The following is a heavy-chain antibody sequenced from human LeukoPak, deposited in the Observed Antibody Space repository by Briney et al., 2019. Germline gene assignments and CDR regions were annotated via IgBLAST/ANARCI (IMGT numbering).Heavy chain of an antibody. CDR3: ARDQALYFSYGDY. CDR1: GFTFSRSA. J-gene: IGHJ4*02. Sequence: GGSLRLSCAASGFTFSRSAMTWVRQTPGKGLDWVSSISSSGNTYYADSVKGRFAISRDNSKNTLYLQVNSLRAEDTAVYYCARDQALYFSYGDYWGQGTLVTVSS. V-gene: IGHV3-23*01. CDR2: ISSSGNT. D-gene: IGHD2/OR15-2a*01.